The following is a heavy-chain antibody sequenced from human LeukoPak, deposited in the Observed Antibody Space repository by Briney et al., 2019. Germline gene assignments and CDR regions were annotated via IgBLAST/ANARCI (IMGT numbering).Heavy chain of an antibody. CDR1: GFTFSDHY. Sequence: GGSLRLSCAASGFTFSDHYMDWVRQAPGKGLEWVGRSRNKANGYTTEYAASVKGRFTISRADSKNSLYLQMNSLKTEDTAVYYCARGGKGEPFDYWGQGTLVTVSS. J-gene: IGHJ4*02. D-gene: IGHD1-14*01. CDR2: SRNKANGYTT. CDR3: ARGGKGEPFDY. V-gene: IGHV3-72*01.